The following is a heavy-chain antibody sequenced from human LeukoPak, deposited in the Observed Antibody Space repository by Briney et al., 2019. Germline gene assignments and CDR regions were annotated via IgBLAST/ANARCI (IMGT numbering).Heavy chain of an antibody. Sequence: GGSLRLSCAASGFTFSSYGMHWVRQAPGKGLEWVAFIRYDGSNKYYADSVKGRFTISRDNSKNTLYLQMNSLRAEDTAVYYCARTWTYYYGSGSYYPFDYWGQGTLVTVSS. J-gene: IGHJ4*02. CDR3: ARTWTYYYGSGSYYPFDY. D-gene: IGHD3-10*01. CDR2: IRYDGSNK. V-gene: IGHV3-30*02. CDR1: GFTFSSYG.